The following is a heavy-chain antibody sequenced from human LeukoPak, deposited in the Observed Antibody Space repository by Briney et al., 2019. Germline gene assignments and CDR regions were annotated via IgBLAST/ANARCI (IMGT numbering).Heavy chain of an antibody. V-gene: IGHV4-61*02. CDR1: GGSISSGDYY. CDR3: ARGYGYPKYYFDY. CDR2: IYTSGST. Sequence: PSETLSLTCTVSGGSISSGDYYWIWIRQPAGKGLEWIGRIYTSGSTNYNPSLKSRVTMSVDTSKNQFSLKLSSVTAADTAVYYCARGYGYPKYYFDYWGQGTLVTVSS. D-gene: IGHD6-25*01. J-gene: IGHJ4*02.